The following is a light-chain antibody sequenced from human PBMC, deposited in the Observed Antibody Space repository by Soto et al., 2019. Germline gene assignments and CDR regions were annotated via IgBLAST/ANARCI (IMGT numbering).Light chain of an antibody. V-gene: IGKV3-15*01. J-gene: IGKJ1*01. CDR3: QQYSRWPRT. CDR2: GAS. CDR1: QDVMYD. Sequence: EIVLTQSPATLSVSPGGRATLSCRASQDVMYDLAWYQQKPGQAPRLLVYGASTRATDAPPRFRGSGSGTEFSLTSSSLQSEDFATYYCQQYSRWPRTFGQGSRVEIK.